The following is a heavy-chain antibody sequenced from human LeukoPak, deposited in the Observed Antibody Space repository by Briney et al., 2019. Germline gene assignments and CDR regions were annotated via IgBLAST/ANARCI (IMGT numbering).Heavy chain of an antibody. CDR1: GFALSNKW. V-gene: IGHV3-7*04. CDR2: IHKVVSET. Sequence: GGCLRLACALSGFALSNKWMTCVRLAPGEGREWVANIHKVVSETYYVDSVKGRLTIGRDPAKKSPYRQMNSLRTEHTAVYYCARVPSADYSDSHLHYWGQGTLVTVSP. D-gene: IGHD3-22*01. CDR3: ARVPSADYSDSHLHY. J-gene: IGHJ4*02.